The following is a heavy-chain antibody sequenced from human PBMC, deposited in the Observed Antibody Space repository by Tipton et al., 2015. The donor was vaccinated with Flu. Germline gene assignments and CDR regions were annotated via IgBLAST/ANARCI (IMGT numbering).Heavy chain of an antibody. CDR3: ARASGYCSSTSCYSMVFDY. D-gene: IGHD2-2*03. CDR1: GVSMNINSYY. V-gene: IGHV4-30-4*08. Sequence: TLSLTCTVSGVSMNINSYYWAWIRQPPGKGLEWIGYIYYSGNTYYKPSLKSRATISIDTTRNQFSLKLSSVTAADTAVYYCARASGYCSSTSCYSMVFDYWGQGTLVTVSS. CDR2: IYYSGNT. J-gene: IGHJ4*02.